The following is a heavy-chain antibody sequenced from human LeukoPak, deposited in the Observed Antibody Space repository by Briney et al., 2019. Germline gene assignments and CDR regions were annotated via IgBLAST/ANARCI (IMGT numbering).Heavy chain of an antibody. CDR3: AREPYGSGTFDY. Sequence: SETLSLTCTVSGGSISSYYWSWIRQPPGKGLEWIGYIYYSGSTNYNPSLKSRVTISVDTSKNQFSLKLSSVTAADTAEYYCAREPYGSGTFDYWGQGTLATVSA. CDR1: GGSISSYY. D-gene: IGHD3-10*01. CDR2: IYYSGST. V-gene: IGHV4-59*01. J-gene: IGHJ4*02.